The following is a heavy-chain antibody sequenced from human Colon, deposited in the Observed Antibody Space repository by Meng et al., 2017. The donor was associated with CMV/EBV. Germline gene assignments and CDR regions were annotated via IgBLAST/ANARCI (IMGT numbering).Heavy chain of an antibody. V-gene: IGHV1-2*02. J-gene: IGHJ5*02. CDR1: GFTFTAYY. D-gene: IGHD3-9*01. CDR3: ARDIEEVSHYDFLTGFPPFDP. CDR2: IHPNSGDT. Sequence: ASVKVSCKPSGFTFTAYYLHWVRQAPGQVLEWMGWIHPNSGDTNYAQKFQGRVTMTTDTSITTVYMELSSLRSDDTAVYYCARDIEEVSHYDFLTGFPPFDPWGQGTLVTVSS.